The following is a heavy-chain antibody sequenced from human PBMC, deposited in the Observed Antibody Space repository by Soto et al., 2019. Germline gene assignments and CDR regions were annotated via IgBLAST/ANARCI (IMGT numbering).Heavy chain of an antibody. CDR2: ISVYNGNI. CDR3: ARTYGSGDYFLPFEY. V-gene: IGHV1-18*01. CDR1: GYMFNTYG. Sequence: QVQLLQSGAEVQKPGASVKVSCKASGYMFNTYGITWVRQAPGQGLEWMGWISVYNGNIDYAPKFEGRITMTTDTSTSTAYMEMKRRTSDDTAVYYCARTYGSGDYFLPFEYWGQGTPVSVSS. J-gene: IGHJ4*02. D-gene: IGHD3-10*01.